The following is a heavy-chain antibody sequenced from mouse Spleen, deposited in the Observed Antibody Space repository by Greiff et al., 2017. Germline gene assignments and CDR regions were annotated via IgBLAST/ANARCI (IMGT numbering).Heavy chain of an antibody. V-gene: IGHV1-72*01. CDR3: ARGDYYDGSYGFAY. Sequence: QVQLKQPGAELVKPGASVKLSCKASGYTFTSYWMHWVKQRPGRGLEWIGRIDPNSGGTKYNEKFKSKATLTVDKPSSTAYMQLSSLTSEDSAVYYCARGDYYDGSYGFAYWGQGTLVTVSA. CDR2: IDPNSGGT. J-gene: IGHJ3*01. D-gene: IGHD1-1*01. CDR1: GYTFTSYW.